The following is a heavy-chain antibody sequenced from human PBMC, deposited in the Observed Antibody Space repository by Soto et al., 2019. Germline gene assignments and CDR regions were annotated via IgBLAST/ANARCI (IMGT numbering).Heavy chain of an antibody. J-gene: IGHJ5*02. CDR1: GGTFSSYA. CDR3: ARDKDYYDSSVYYYANCFDP. CDR2: IIPIFGTE. V-gene: IGHV1-69*13. D-gene: IGHD3-22*01. Sequence: SVKVSCKASGGTFSSYAISWVRQAPGQGLEWRGGIIPIFGTENXAQKFQGRVTXKXDESTSKAYMELRSLRSEDTAVYYCARDKDYYDSSVYYYANCFDPWGQGILVTAAS.